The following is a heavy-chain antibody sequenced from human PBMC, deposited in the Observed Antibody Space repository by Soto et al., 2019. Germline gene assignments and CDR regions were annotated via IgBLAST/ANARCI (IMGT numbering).Heavy chain of an antibody. CDR3: ARRGYCSGSSCYRVPKRGNWFDP. J-gene: IGHJ5*02. V-gene: IGHV1-8*01. CDR2: MNPNRGNT. Sequence: QVQLVQSGAEVKKPGASVKVSCKASGYTFTSYDINWVRQATGQGLEWMGWMNPNRGNTGYAQKFQGRGTMTRNTSISTAYMELSSLRSEDTAVYYCARRGYCSGSSCYRVPKRGNWFDPWGQGTLVTVSS. CDR1: GYTFTSYD. D-gene: IGHD2-15*01.